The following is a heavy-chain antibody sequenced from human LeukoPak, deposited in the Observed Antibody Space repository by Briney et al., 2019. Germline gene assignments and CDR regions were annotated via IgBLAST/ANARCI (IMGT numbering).Heavy chain of an antibody. CDR3: TTVTTC. CDR2: IRSKAYGGTT. V-gene: IGHV3-49*04. CDR1: GFTFSSYW. Sequence: PGGSLRLSCAASGFTFSSYWMHWVRQAPGKGLEWVGFIRSKAYGGTTEYAASVKGRFTISRDDSKSIAYLQMNSLKTEDTAVYYCTTVTTCWGKGTMVTVSS. D-gene: IGHD4-11*01. J-gene: IGHJ4*02.